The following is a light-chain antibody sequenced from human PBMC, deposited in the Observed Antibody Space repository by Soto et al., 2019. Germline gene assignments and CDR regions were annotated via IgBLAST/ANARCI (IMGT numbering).Light chain of an antibody. V-gene: IGKV1-9*01. CDR3: QQRKSYPLT. CDR2: AAS. J-gene: IGKJ5*01. CDR1: QDINTY. Sequence: IQLTQYPSFLSASVVDRVTITCRASQDINTYLDWYQQKPGKAPKLLIFAASTLQNGVPSRFSGSGSGTEFTVTITSLQPEDFATYYCQQRKSYPLTFGQGTRLEIK.